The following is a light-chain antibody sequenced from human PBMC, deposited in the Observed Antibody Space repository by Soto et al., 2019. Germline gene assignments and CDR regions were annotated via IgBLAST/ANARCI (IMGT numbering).Light chain of an antibody. CDR2: GAS. J-gene: IGKJ2*01. CDR1: QSVANN. Sequence: EIVMTQSPASLSVSPGDGATLSCWVSQSVANNVAWYQQKPGQGPRLLIHGASTRAAGVPARFSGSGSGTDFTLTISSLQSEDFAFYYCQQYHNWPPQYTFGQGTKLQIK. CDR3: QQYHNWPPQYT. V-gene: IGKV3-15*01.